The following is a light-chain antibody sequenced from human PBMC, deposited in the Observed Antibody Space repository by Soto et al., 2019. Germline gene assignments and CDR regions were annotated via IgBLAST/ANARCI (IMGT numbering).Light chain of an antibody. V-gene: IGKV3-15*01. CDR3: QEYGTART. Sequence: VMTQARASMSVSPGERTTLSCWASETVATNLAWYQQKPGQAPRLLISGASTRAAGISDRFRGSGSGTDFSLTISSLQSEDFAVYYCQEYGTARTFSQGTKVDIK. J-gene: IGKJ1*01. CDR2: GAS. CDR1: ETVATN.